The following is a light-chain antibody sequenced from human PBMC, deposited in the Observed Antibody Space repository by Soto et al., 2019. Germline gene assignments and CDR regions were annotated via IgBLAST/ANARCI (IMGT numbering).Light chain of an antibody. CDR3: RQYGRFPGYT. CDR1: QSVNSDY. V-gene: IGKV3-20*01. J-gene: IGKJ2*01. Sequence: DIVLTQSPGTQSLSPGERATLSCRASQSVNSDYLAWYQQIPGQAPRLLIYGASNRATGIPDRFSASGSGTGFTLTITRLETEDFAVYYCRQYGRFPGYTFGQGTKRTI. CDR2: GAS.